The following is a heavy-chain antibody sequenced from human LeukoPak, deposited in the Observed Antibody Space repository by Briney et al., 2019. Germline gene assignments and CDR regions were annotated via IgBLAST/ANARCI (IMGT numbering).Heavy chain of an antibody. J-gene: IGHJ3*02. Sequence: GGSLRLSCAASGFTFSSYSMNWVRQAPGKGLEWVSSINSRSSYISYADAVKGRFTISRDNAKNSLYLQMNSLRAEDTAVYYCAKYGLAGSGRYHDASDIWGQGTMVTVSS. CDR3: AKYGLAGSGRYHDASDI. CDR2: INSRSSYI. V-gene: IGHV3-21*04. CDR1: GFTFSSYS. D-gene: IGHD3-10*01.